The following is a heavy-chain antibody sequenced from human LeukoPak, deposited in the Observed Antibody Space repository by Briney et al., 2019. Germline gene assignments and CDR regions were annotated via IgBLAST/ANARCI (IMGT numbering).Heavy chain of an antibody. CDR2: IYTSGST. V-gene: IGHV4-61*02. CDR1: GGSISSGAYY. D-gene: IGHD3-10*01. CDR3: ARDADLTGIDY. Sequence: SETLSLTCTVSGGSISSGAYYWSWIRQPAGKGLEWIGRIYTSGSTKYNPSLKSRVTISVDTSKNQFSLKLSSVTAADTAVYYCARDADLTGIDYWGQGTLVTVSS. J-gene: IGHJ4*02.